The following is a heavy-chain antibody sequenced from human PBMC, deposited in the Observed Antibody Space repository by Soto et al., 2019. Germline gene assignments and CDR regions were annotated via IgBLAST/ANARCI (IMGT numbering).Heavy chain of an antibody. CDR3: AKAPYGGSYYYYYMDV. J-gene: IGHJ6*03. Sequence: GGSLRLSCAASGFTFDDYTMHWVRQAPGKGLEWVSLISWDGGSTYYADSVKGRFTISRDNRKNSLYLQMNSLRTEDTALYYCAKAPYGGSYYYYYMDVWGKGTTVTVSS. V-gene: IGHV3-43*01. CDR1: GFTFDDYT. CDR2: ISWDGGST. D-gene: IGHD2-15*01.